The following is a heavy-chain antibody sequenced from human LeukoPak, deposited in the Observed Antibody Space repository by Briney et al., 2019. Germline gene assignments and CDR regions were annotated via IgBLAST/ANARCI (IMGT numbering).Heavy chain of an antibody. Sequence: GGSLRLSCAASGFTFSRNAMNWVRQAPRKGLEWVAAISGNGLGTYYADSVKGRFNISRDNSRNTLYLHMNSLRIEDTAFYYCAKDANFLRSSGYLIPIDFWGQGTLVTVSS. CDR1: GFTFSRNA. CDR2: ISGNGLGT. J-gene: IGHJ4*02. CDR3: AKDANFLRSSGYLIPIDF. D-gene: IGHD3-22*01. V-gene: IGHV3-23*01.